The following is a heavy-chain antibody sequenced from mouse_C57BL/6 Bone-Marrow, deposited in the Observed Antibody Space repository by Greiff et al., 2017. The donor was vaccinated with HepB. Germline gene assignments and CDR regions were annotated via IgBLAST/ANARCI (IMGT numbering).Heavy chain of an antibody. Sequence: EVQLVESGPVLVKPGASVKMSCKASGYTFTDYYMNWVKQSHGKSLEWIGVINPYNGGTSYNQKFKGKATLTVDKSSSTAYMELNSLTSEDSAVYYCARDYPYAMDYWGQGTSVTVSS. CDR1: GYTFTDYY. CDR2: INPYNGGT. V-gene: IGHV1-19*01. D-gene: IGHD5-5*01. J-gene: IGHJ4*01. CDR3: ARDYPYAMDY.